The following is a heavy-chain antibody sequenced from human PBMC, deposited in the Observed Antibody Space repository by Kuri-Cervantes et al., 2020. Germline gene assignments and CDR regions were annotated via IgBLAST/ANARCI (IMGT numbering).Heavy chain of an antibody. CDR3: GGLGYSVLLGY. CDR2: IYTSGST. J-gene: IGHJ4*02. V-gene: IGHV4-61*02. CDR1: GGSISSGSYY. D-gene: IGHD5/OR15-5a*01. Sequence: SETLSLTCPVYGGSISSGSYYWSWIRQPAGKGLEWIGRIYTSGSTNYNPSLKSRVTISVDTSKNQFSLKLSSVTAADTAVYYCGGLGYSVLLGYWGQGTLVTVSS.